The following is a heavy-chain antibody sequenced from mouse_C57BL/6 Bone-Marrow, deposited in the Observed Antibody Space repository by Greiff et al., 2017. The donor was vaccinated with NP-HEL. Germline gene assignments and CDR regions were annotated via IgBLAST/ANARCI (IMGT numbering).Heavy chain of an antibody. V-gene: IGHV1-54*01. CDR3: ARSYFDYDSFAY. CDR2: INPGSGGT. J-gene: IGHJ3*01. Sequence: QVQLQQSGAELVRPGTSVKVSCKASGYAFTNYLIEWVKQRPGQGLEWIGVINPGSGGTNYNEKFKGKATLTADKSSSTAYMQLSSLTSEDSAVYFCARSYFDYDSFAYWGQGTLVTVSA. CDR1: GYAFTNYL. D-gene: IGHD2-4*01.